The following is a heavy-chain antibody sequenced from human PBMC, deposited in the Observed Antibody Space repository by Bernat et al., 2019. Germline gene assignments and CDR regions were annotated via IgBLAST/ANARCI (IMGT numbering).Heavy chain of an antibody. CDR1: GFMFTKYA. D-gene: IGHD5-12*01. CDR3: ARDKDGGYAFDH. V-gene: IGHV3-64*01. CDR2: ILGSVDST. J-gene: IGHJ4*02. Sequence: EVELVESGGTLVQPGGSLRLSCAASGFMFTKYAMHWVRQAPGKGPEYLSSILGSVDSTQYANSVKGRFIISRDNSKNTLYLHMGSLRPDDMAVYYCARDKDGGYAFDHWGQGTLVTVSS.